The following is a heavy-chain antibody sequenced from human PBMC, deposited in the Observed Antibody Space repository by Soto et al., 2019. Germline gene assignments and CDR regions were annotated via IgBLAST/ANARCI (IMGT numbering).Heavy chain of an antibody. J-gene: IGHJ4*02. D-gene: IGHD3-3*01. CDR3: ARDTLGGAYXFCH. Sequence: GGSLRLSCAASGFTVSNSYMTWVRRAPGKGLEWVSYISGGGSTHYAESVKGRFIISRDTSKNTLYLEMNSLRAGDTAVYYCARDTLGGAYXFCHGGQGTQVTVSS. CDR2: ISGGGST. V-gene: IGHV3-66*01. CDR1: GFTVSNSY.